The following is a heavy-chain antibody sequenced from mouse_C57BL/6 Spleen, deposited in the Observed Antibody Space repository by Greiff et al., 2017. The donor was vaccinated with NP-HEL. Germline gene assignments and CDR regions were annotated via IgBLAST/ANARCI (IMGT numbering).Heavy chain of an antibody. CDR3: ARFKLGNFDY. V-gene: IGHV1-82*01. J-gene: IGHJ2*01. D-gene: IGHD4-1*01. CDR1: GYAFSSSW. CDR2: IYPGDGDT. Sequence: VQLQESGPELVKPGASVKISCKASGYAFSSSWMNWVKQRPGKGLEWIGRIYPGDGDTNYNGKFKGKATLTADKSSSTAYMQLSSLTSEDSAVYFCARFKLGNFDYWGQGTTLTVSS.